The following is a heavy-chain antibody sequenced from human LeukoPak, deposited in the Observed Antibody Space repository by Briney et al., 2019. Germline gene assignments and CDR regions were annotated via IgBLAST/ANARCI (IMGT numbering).Heavy chain of an antibody. Sequence: ASVKVSCKASGYTFTSYDINWVRQATGQGLEWMGWMNPNSGNTGYAQKFQGRVTMTRNTSISTAYMELSSLRSEDTAVYYCARGQMVVPAALYYMDVWGKGTTVTVSS. CDR3: ARGQMVVPAALYYMDV. CDR1: GYTFTSYD. V-gene: IGHV1-8*01. J-gene: IGHJ6*03. D-gene: IGHD2-2*01. CDR2: MNPNSGNT.